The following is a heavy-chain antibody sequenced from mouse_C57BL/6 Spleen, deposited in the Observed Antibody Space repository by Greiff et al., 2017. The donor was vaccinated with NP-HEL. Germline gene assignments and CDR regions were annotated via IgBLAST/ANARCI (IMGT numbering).Heavy chain of an antibody. CDR1: GYTFTSYW. CDR2: IDPSDSYT. Sequence: VQLQQPGAELVMPGASVKLSCKASGYTFTSYWMHWVKQRPGQGLEWIGEIDPSDSYTNYNQKFKGKSTLTVDKSSSTAYMQLSSLTSEDSAVYYCARGGDYIHWYFDVWGTGTTVTVSS. V-gene: IGHV1-69*01. D-gene: IGHD2-4*01. CDR3: ARGGDYIHWYFDV. J-gene: IGHJ1*03.